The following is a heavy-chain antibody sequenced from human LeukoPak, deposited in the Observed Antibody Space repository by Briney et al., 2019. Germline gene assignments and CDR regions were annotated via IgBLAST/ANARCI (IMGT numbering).Heavy chain of an antibody. V-gene: IGHV3-23*01. D-gene: IGHD3-16*01. Sequence: AISGSGGSTYYADSVKGRFTISRDNSKNTLYLQKNSLRAEDTAVYYCAKDARNYVWGSYPRGYWGQGTLVTVST. CDR3: AKDARNYVWGSYPRGY. CDR2: ISGSGGST. J-gene: IGHJ4*02.